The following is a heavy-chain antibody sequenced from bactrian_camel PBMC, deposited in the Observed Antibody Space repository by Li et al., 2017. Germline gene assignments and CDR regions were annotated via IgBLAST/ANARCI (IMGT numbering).Heavy chain of an antibody. CDR2: IRQSAGTT. V-gene: IGHV3S63*01. D-gene: IGHD1*01. CDR1: GNSDYTDY. J-gene: IGHJ4*01. CDR3: AAAGWVRAWLDQRDYIH. Sequence: HVQLVESGGGSVQAGGSPTLSCTVSGNSDYTDYVAWFRQAPGKKREGVAAIRQSAGTTGYADSVKGRFTVSQDNAKDAVYLQIDSLKPEDTAMYYCAAAGWVRAWLDQRDYIHWGQGTQVTVS.